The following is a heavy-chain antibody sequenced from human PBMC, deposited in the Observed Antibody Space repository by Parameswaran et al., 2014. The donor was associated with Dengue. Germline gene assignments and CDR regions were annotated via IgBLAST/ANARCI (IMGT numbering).Heavy chain of an antibody. Sequence: RWIRQPPGKGLEWVSVIYSGGSTYYADSVKGRFTISRHNSKNTLYLQMNGLRAEDTAVYYCASINTAMAPFDYWGQGILVTVSS. D-gene: IGHD5-18*01. J-gene: IGHJ4*02. CDR2: IYSGGST. CDR3: ASINTAMAPFDY. V-gene: IGHV3-53*04.